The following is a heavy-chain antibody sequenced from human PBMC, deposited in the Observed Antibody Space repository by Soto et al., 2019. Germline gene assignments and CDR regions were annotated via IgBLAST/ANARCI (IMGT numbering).Heavy chain of an antibody. CDR2: IVVGSGNT. V-gene: IGHV1-58*01. D-gene: IGHD6-19*01. CDR3: AAVLRDRLRIAVARPDY. CDR1: GFTFTSSA. Sequence: SVKVSCKASGFTFTSSAVQWVRQARGQRLEWIGWIVVGSGNTNYAQKFQERVTITRDMSTSTAYMELSSLRSEDTAVYYCAAVLRDRLRIAVARPDYWGQGTLVTVSS. J-gene: IGHJ4*02.